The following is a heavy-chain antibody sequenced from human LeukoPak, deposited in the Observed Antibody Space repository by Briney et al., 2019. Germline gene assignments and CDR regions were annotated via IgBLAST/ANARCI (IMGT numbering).Heavy chain of an antibody. J-gene: IGHJ4*02. Sequence: TETLSLTCTVSGGTISSYYWNWIRQPPGKGLEWIGYFHDNGCTSYNPSLKSRVTISADTSKNQFSLKLSSVTAADTAVYYCARWYYSGWAFDYWGQGPLVTVSA. D-gene: IGHD6-19*01. CDR3: ARWYYSGWAFDY. CDR1: GGTISSYY. CDR2: FHDNGCT. V-gene: IGHV4-59*08.